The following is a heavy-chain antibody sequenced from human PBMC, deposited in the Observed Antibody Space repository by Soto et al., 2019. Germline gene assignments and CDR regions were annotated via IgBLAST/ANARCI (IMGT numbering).Heavy chain of an antibody. Sequence: GGSLRLSCAASGFTFSSYSMNWVRQAPGKGLEWVSSISSSSYIYYADSVKGRFTISRDNAKNSLYLQMNRLRAEDTAVYYGASPLVGANALDIWGQGTMVTVSS. D-gene: IGHD1-26*01. CDR2: ISSSSYI. CDR1: GFTFSSYS. J-gene: IGHJ3*02. V-gene: IGHV3-21*01. CDR3: ASPLVGANALDI.